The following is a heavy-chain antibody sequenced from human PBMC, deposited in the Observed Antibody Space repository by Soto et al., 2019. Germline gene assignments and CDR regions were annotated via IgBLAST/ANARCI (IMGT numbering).Heavy chain of an antibody. D-gene: IGHD2-15*01. CDR2: IYWDDDK. CDR1: GFSLSTSGVG. V-gene: IGHV2-5*02. Sequence: QITLKXSXPXXVKPTQTLTLTCTFSGFSLSTSGVGVAWIRQPPGKALEWLALIYWDDDKRYRPSLETRLTITKATSKNQVVLTMTNMDSEDTATYYCAYLPCSGGSCFWFSYSGMDVWGQGTTVTVS. CDR3: AYLPCSGGSCFWFSYSGMDV. J-gene: IGHJ6*02.